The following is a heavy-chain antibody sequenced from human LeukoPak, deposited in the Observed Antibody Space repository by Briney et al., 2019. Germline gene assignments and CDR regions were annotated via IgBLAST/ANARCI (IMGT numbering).Heavy chain of an antibody. CDR3: ATPPHYDFWSGYDNAFDI. J-gene: IGHJ3*02. CDR2: INHSGST. Sequence: SETLSLTCAVYGGSFSGYYWSWIRQPPGKGLEWIGEINHSGSTYYNPSLKSRVTISVDTSKNQFSLRLSSVTAADTAVYYCATPPHYDFWSGYDNAFDIWGQGTMVTVSS. CDR1: GGSFSGYY. D-gene: IGHD3-3*01. V-gene: IGHV4-34*01.